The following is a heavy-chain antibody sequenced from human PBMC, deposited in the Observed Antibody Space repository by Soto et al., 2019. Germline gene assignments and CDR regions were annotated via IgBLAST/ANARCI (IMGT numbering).Heavy chain of an antibody. CDR3: ARVSLVGPGAFDI. J-gene: IGHJ3*02. V-gene: IGHV4-59*01. D-gene: IGHD2-8*02. CDR2: IYYSGST. Sequence: PSETLSLTCTVSGGSISSYYWSWIRQPPGKGLEWIGYIYYSGSTNYNPSLKSRVTISVDTSKNQFSLKLSSVTAADTAVYYCARVSLVGPGAFDIWGQGTRVTFXS. CDR1: GGSISSYY.